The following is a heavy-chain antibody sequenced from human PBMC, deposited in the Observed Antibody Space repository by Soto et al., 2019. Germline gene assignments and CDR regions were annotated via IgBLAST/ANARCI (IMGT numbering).Heavy chain of an antibody. CDR1: GYSFTTYW. Sequence: GESLKISCKGSGYSFTTYWISWVRQMPGKGLEWMGRIDPSDSYTNYSPSFQGHVTISADKSISTAYLQWSSLKASDTAMYYCARLPHSSSWSSYYYGMDVWGQGTTVTVSS. J-gene: IGHJ6*02. CDR2: IDPSDSYT. D-gene: IGHD6-13*01. CDR3: ARLPHSSSWSSYYYGMDV. V-gene: IGHV5-10-1*01.